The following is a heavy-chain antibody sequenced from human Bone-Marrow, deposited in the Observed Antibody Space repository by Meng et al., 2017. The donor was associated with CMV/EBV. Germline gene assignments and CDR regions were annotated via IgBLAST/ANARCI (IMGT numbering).Heavy chain of an antibody. J-gene: IGHJ4*02. CDR3: ARDLRFLEWLSQGLSLDY. CDR1: GYTLNRYG. CDR2: ISAYNGNT. V-gene: IGHV1-18*01. Sequence: ASVKVSCKASGYTLNRYGFSWVRQAPGQGLEYMGWISAYNGNTKYAQKFQGRVTMTTDTSTSTVYMELRSLRSDDTAVYYCARDLRFLEWLSQGLSLDYWGQGTLVTVSS. D-gene: IGHD3-3*01.